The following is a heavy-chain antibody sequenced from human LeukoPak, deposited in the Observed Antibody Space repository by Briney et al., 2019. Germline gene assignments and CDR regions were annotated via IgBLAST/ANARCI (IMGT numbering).Heavy chain of an antibody. V-gene: IGHV3-49*04. CDR3: TRENADYYDSSGYYYYFDF. CDR2: IRSKAYGGTT. J-gene: IGHJ4*02. D-gene: IGHD3-22*01. Sequence: GRSLRLSCTASGFTFGDYAMSWVRQAPGKGLEWVGFIRSKAYGGTTEYAASVKGRFTISRDDSKSIAYLQMNSLKTEDTAVYYCTRENADYYDSSGYYYYFDFWGQGTLVTVSS. CDR1: GFTFGDYA.